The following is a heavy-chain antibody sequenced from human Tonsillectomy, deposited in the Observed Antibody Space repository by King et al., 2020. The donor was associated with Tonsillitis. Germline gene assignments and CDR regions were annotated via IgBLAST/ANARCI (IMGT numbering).Heavy chain of an antibody. Sequence: VQLVESGAEVKKPGASVKVSCKASGYTFTSYGISWVRQAPGQGLEWMGWISAYNGNTNYAQKLQGRVTMTTDTSTSTAYMELRSLRCDDTAVYYCARLGIWFGELLFSKLAYWGQGTLVTVSS. V-gene: IGHV1-18*01. CDR2: ISAYNGNT. CDR1: GYTFTSYG. J-gene: IGHJ4*02. CDR3: ARLGIWFGELLFSKLAY. D-gene: IGHD3-10*01.